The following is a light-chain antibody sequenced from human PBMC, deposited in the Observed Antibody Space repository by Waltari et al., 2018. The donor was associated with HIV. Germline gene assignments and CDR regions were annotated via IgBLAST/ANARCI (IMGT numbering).Light chain of an antibody. CDR3: QHYSNWPPWT. V-gene: IGKV3-15*01. CDR2: GAS. Sequence: EILMTQSPATLSVSPGDRVTLSCRASQSVSTNLAWYQQKPGQAPRLLSYGASFTATDIPARFSASGSRTQFTLTINSLQSEDFAVYYCQHYSNWPPWTFGQGTRVEFK. J-gene: IGKJ1*01. CDR1: QSVSTN.